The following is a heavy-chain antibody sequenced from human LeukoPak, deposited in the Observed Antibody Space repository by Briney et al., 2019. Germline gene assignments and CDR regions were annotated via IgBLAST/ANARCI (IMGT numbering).Heavy chain of an antibody. J-gene: IGHJ4*02. CDR3: ARGSEIAAAGTGYYFDY. Sequence: PSETLSLTCAVYGGXFSGYHWSWIRQPPGKGLEWIGDIKHSGSTNYNPSLKSRVTISVDTSKNQFSLRLSSVTAADTAVYYCARGSEIAAAGTGYYFDYWGQGTLVTASS. D-gene: IGHD6-13*01. CDR1: GGXFSGYH. CDR2: IKHSGST. V-gene: IGHV4-34*01.